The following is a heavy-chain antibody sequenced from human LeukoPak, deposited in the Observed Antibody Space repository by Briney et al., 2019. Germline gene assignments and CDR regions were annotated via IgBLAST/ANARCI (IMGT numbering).Heavy chain of an antibody. J-gene: IGHJ6*02. CDR3: ARGPPNYGDYGGYYYYGMDV. CDR1: GYTFTSYD. V-gene: IGHV1-8*01. CDR2: MNPNSGNT. D-gene: IGHD4-17*01. Sequence: ASVKVSCKASGYTFTSYDINWVRQATGQGLEWMGWMNPNSGNTGYAQKFQGRVTMTRNTSISTAYTELSSLRSEDTAVYYCARGPPNYGDYGGYYYYGMDVWGQGTTVTVSS.